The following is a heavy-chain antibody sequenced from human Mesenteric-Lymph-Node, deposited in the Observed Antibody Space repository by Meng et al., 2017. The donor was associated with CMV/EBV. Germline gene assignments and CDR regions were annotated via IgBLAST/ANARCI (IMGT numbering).Heavy chain of an antibody. Sequence: SETLSLTCTVSGGSISSYYWSWIRQPPGKGLEWIGYIYYSGSTNYNPSLKSRVTISVDTSKNQFSLKLSSVTAADTAVYYCARGPVYQLLSAYYYYGMDVWGQGTTVTVSS. CDR1: GGSISSYY. J-gene: IGHJ6*02. CDR2: IYYSGST. CDR3: ARGPVYQLLSAYYYYGMDV. V-gene: IGHV4-59*01. D-gene: IGHD2-2*01.